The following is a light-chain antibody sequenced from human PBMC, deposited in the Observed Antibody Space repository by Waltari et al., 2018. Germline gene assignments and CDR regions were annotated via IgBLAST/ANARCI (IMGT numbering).Light chain of an antibody. J-gene: IGKJ1*01. CDR3: QHYVRLPVT. CDR1: QRIGRS. CDR2: GAS. V-gene: IGKV3-20*01. Sequence: EIMLTQSPGTLSLSPGERATLSCRTSQRIGRSLAWYQQKPGQAPRLLIYGASSRATDIPDRFSGSGSGTDFSLTINTLEPEDSALYYCQHYVRLPVTFGQGTKVEIK.